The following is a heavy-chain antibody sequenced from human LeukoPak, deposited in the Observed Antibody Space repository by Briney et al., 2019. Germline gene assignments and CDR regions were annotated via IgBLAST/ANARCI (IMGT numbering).Heavy chain of an antibody. CDR2: ISSSSGYI. V-gene: IGHV3-21*01. J-gene: IGHJ3*02. Sequence: PGGSLRHSCADFGFTFNSYSFNWVRQAPGKGLEWVSSISSSSGYIYYADSVKGRFTVSRDNAKNSLYLQMNSLRADDSAVYYCARDDEDSYDVGDAFVIWGQWTIVTVSS. D-gene: IGHD5-12*01. CDR3: ARDDEDSYDVGDAFVI. CDR1: GFTFNSYS.